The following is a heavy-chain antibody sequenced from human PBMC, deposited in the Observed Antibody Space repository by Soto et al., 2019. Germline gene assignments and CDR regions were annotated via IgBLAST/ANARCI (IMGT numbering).Heavy chain of an antibody. CDR1: GGSVSSGSYY. CDR2: IYYSGST. D-gene: IGHD3-16*01. Sequence: QVQLQESGPGLVKPSETLSLTCSASGGSVSSGSYYWSWIRQPPGKGLEWIGYIYYSGSTKYNPSLKGRVTISVDTSKNQFSPKLTSVTAADTAVYYCARGGGYYDGFDIWGQGTMVTVSS. J-gene: IGHJ3*02. CDR3: ARGGGYYDGFDI. V-gene: IGHV4-61*01.